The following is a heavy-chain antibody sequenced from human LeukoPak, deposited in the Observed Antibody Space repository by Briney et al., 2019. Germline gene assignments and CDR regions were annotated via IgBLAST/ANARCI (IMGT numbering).Heavy chain of an antibody. V-gene: IGHV4-39*01. D-gene: IGHD2-2*01. CDR3: ARNASSLGAGSFDI. Sequence: PSVTLSLTCTVSVGSFSRSSLYWDWICQPPGKGLEWFGTVYCSGSTYSNPALKRRVTISVDSSKNQFSLRLSSVTAADTALYYCARNASSLGAGSFDIWGQGTMVTVSS. CDR1: VGSFSRSSLY. CDR2: VYCSGST. J-gene: IGHJ3*02.